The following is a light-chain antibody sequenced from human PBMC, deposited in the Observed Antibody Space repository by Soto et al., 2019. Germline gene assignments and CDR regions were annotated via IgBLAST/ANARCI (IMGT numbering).Light chain of an antibody. CDR1: WSNIGNNA. V-gene: IGLV1-36*01. Sequence: QSVLTQPPSVSEAPRQRVTISCSGSWSNIGNNAVNWYQQLPGKAPKLLIYYDDLLSSGVSDRFSGSKSGTSASLAISGLQSEDEADYYCAVWDDNLNGVVFGGGTNVTVL. CDR2: YDD. J-gene: IGLJ2*01. CDR3: AVWDDNLNGVV.